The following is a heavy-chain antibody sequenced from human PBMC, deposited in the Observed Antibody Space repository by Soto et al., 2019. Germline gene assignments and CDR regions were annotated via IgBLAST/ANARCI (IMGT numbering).Heavy chain of an antibody. CDR3: ARGYDILTGPLDY. CDR1: GGSITSSSFY. V-gene: IGHV4-39*01. J-gene: IGHJ4*02. Sequence: SETLSLTCTVSGGSITSSSFYWGWIRQPPGKGLEWIGIIYYSGSTYYNPSLKSRVTISVDTSKSQFSLNLNSVTAADTAVYYCARGYDILTGPLDYWGPGTRVT. CDR2: IYYSGST. D-gene: IGHD3-9*01.